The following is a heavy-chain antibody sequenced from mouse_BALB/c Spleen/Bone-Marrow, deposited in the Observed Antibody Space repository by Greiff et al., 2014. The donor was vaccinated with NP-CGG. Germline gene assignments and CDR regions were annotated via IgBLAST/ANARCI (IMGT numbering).Heavy chain of an antibody. CDR3: ARVRNWADY. D-gene: IGHD4-1*01. CDR2: IYPGDGDT. CDR1: GYAFSSYW. Sequence: QVQLQQSGAELVRPGSSVKISCKASGYAFSSYWMNWVKQRPGQGLEWIGQIYPGDGDTNYNGKFKGKTTLTADKSSSTAYMQLSSLASEDSAVYFCARVRNWADYWGQGTTLTVSS. J-gene: IGHJ2*01. V-gene: IGHV1-80*01.